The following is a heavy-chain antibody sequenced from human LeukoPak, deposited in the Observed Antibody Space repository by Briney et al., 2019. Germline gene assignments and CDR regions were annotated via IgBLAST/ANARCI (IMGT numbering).Heavy chain of an antibody. CDR2: IGGRDGST. V-gene: IGHV3-23*01. Sequence: GGSLRLSCAASGFTFSSYGMSWVRQAPGKGLEWVSAIGGRDGSTYYADSVKGRFTISRDNSKNTLYVQMNRLRAEDTAVYYCAKGHYYGSGSLDYWGQGTLVTVSS. CDR1: GFTFSSYG. CDR3: AKGHYYGSGSLDY. D-gene: IGHD3-10*01. J-gene: IGHJ4*02.